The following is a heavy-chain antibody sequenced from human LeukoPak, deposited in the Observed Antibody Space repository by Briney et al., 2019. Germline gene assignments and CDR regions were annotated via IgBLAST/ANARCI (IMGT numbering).Heavy chain of an antibody. Sequence: GGSLRLSCAASGFTFSSYEVNWVRQAPGKGLEWVSAIVGSGGSTYYADSVKGRFTISRDNPKNTLYLQMNSLRAEDTAVYYCAKWGDYDILTGYYDSDYWGQGTLVTVSS. D-gene: IGHD3-9*01. CDR3: AKWGDYDILTGYYDSDY. J-gene: IGHJ4*02. V-gene: IGHV3-23*01. CDR1: GFTFSSYE. CDR2: IVGSGGST.